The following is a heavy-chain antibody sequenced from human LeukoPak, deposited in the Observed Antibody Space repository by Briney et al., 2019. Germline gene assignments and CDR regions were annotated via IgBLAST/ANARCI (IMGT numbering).Heavy chain of an antibody. CDR1: GGSISRTAYY. J-gene: IGHJ6*03. CDR3: ARQVSDYYYYYIDV. D-gene: IGHD5/OR15-5a*01. CDR2: IYYSETT. Sequence: SETLSLTCTVSGGSISRTAYYWDWIRQPPGKGLEWIGSIYYSETTYYNSSLKSRVTISLNTSKNQFSLRLTSVTAADTAVYYCARQVSDYYYYYIDVWGKGATVTVSS. V-gene: IGHV4-39*01.